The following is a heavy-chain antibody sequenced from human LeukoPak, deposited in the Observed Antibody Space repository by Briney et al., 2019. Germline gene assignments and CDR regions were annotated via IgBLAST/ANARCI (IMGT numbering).Heavy chain of an antibody. CDR3: ARGRDIVATIPFDY. V-gene: IGHV1-2*02. J-gene: IGHJ4*02. CDR2: INPNSGGT. D-gene: IGHD5-12*01. Sequence: ASVKVSCKAPGYTFTGYYMHWVRQAPGQGLEWMGWINPNSGGTNYAQKFQGRVTMTRDTSISTAYMELSRLRSDDTAVYYCARGRDIVATIPFDYWGQGTLVTVSS. CDR1: GYTFTGYY.